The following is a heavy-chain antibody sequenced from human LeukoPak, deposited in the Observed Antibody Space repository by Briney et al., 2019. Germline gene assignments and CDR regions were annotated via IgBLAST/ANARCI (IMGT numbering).Heavy chain of an antibody. CDR1: GFTFSSYA. CDR2: ISYDGSNK. J-gene: IGHJ4*02. Sequence: GGSLRLSCAASGFTFSSYAMHWVRQAPGKGLEWVAVISYDGSNKYYADSVKGRFTISRDNSKNTPYLQMNSLRAEDTAVYYCARDELSRYYDSSGYWTLDYWGQGTLVTVSS. V-gene: IGHV3-30-3*01. D-gene: IGHD3-22*01. CDR3: ARDELSRYYDSSGYWTLDY.